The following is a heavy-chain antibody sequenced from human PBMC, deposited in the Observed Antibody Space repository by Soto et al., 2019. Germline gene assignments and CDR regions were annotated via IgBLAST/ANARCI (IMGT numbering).Heavy chain of an antibody. CDR2: FSGPGGGT. J-gene: IGHJ5*02. CDR1: GFTFSRYA. V-gene: IGHV3-23*01. CDR3: ATRITVFGLLIPPFDP. Sequence: PGGSLRLSCAASGFTFSRYAMSWVRQALGKGLEWVSTFSGPGGGTYYADSVTGRFTISRDNFKSSLYLQMSSLRAEDTAIYYCATRITVFGLLIPPFDPWGQGTQVTVSS. D-gene: IGHD3-3*01.